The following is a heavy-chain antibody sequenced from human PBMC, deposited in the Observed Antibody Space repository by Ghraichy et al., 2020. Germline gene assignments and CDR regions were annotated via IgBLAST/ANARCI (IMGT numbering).Heavy chain of an antibody. D-gene: IGHD6-19*01. CDR1: GFTFSSYS. CDR3: ARDHSSGWYSGLGAWFDP. J-gene: IGHJ5*02. Sequence: GGSLRLSCAASGFTFSSYSMNWVRQAPGKGLEWVSSISSSSSYIYYADSVKGRFTISRDNAKNSLYLQMNSLRAEDTAVYYCARDHSSGWYSGLGAWFDPWGQGTLVTVSS. V-gene: IGHV3-21*01. CDR2: ISSSSSYI.